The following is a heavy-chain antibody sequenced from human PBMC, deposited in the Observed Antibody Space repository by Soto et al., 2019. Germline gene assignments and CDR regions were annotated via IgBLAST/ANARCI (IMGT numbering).Heavy chain of an antibody. Sequence: GGSLRLSCAASGFTFSDYYMSWIRQAPGKGLEWVSYISSSGSTIYYADSVKGRFTISRDNAKNSLYLQMNSLRAEDTAVYYCARDFDDSRLYYMDVWGKGTTVTVSS. V-gene: IGHV3-11*01. J-gene: IGHJ6*03. CDR1: GFTFSDYY. CDR2: ISSSGSTI. D-gene: IGHD3-9*01. CDR3: ARDFDDSRLYYMDV.